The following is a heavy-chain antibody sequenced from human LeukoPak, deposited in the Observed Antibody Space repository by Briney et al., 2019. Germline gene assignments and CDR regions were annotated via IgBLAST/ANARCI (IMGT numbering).Heavy chain of an antibody. CDR1: GGSISSYY. CDR3: AREIQLWLGRFFDY. CDR2: IFYSGST. D-gene: IGHD5-18*01. J-gene: IGHJ4*02. V-gene: IGHV4-59*01. Sequence: SETLSLTCTVSGGSISSYYCSWIRQPPGKGLEWIGYIFYSGSTSYNPSLKSRVAISVDTSKNQFSLKLSSVTAADTAVYYCAREIQLWLGRFFDYWGQGTLVTVSS.